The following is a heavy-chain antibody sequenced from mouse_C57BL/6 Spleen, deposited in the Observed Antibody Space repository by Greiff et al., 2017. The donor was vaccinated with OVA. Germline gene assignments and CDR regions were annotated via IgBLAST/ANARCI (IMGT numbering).Heavy chain of an antibody. CDR3: ARGGGSSYRYYAMDY. D-gene: IGHD1-1*01. J-gene: IGHJ4*01. V-gene: IGHV5-17*01. Sequence: EVQVVESGGGLVKPGGSLKLSCAASGFTFSDYGMHWVRQAPEKGLEWVAYISSGSSTIYCADTVKGRFTISRDNAKNTLFLQMTSLRSEDTAMYYCARGGGSSYRYYAMDYWGQGTSVTVSS. CDR1: GFTFSDYG. CDR2: ISSGSSTI.